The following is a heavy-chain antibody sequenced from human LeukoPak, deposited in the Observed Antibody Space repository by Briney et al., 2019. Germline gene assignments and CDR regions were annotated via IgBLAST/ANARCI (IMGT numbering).Heavy chain of an antibody. CDR2: INSDGSST. D-gene: IGHD3-22*01. V-gene: IGHV3-74*01. J-gene: IGHJ4*02. Sequence: GGSLRLSCAASGFTFSSYAMSWVRQAPGKGLVWVSRINSDGSSTTYADSVKGRFTVSRDNAKNTLYLQMDSLRVEDSAVYYCARGLVHDTSGYYSDYWGQGILVTVSS. CDR3: ARGLVHDTSGYYSDY. CDR1: GFTFSSYA.